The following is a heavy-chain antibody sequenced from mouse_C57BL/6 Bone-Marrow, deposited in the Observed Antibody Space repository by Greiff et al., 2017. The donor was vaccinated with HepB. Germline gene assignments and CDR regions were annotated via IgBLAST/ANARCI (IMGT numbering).Heavy chain of an antibody. J-gene: IGHJ2*01. CDR1: GFTFSSYG. CDR2: ISSGGSYT. Sequence: EVHLVESGGDLVKPGGSLKLSCAASGFTFSSYGMSWVRQTPDKRLEWVATISSGGSYTYYPDSVKGRFTISRDNAKNTLYLQMSSLKSEDTAMYYCARQIRYWGQGTTLTVSS. V-gene: IGHV5-6*01. CDR3: ARQIRY. D-gene: IGHD2-12*01.